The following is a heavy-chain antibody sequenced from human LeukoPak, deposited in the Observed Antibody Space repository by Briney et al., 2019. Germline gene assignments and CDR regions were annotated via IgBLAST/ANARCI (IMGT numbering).Heavy chain of an antibody. J-gene: IGHJ6*03. CDR1: GGSISSGDYY. D-gene: IGHD1-14*01. CDR2: IYYSGST. Sequence: SETLSLTCTVSGGSISSGDYYWSWIRQPPGKGLGWIGYIYYSGSTYYNPSLKSRVTISVDTSKNQFSLKLSSVTAADTAVYYCAREGRKHFNYYMDVWGKGTTVTVSS. V-gene: IGHV4-30-4*08. CDR3: AREGRKHFNYYMDV.